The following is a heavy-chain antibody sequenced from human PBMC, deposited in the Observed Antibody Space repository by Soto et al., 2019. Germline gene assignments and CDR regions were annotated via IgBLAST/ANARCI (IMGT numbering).Heavy chain of an antibody. Sequence: EVQLVESGGGLVQPGRSLRLSCAASGFTFDDYAMHWVRQAPGKGLEWVSGISWNSGSIGYADSVKGRFTISRDNAKNSLYLQMNSLRAEDTALYYCAKSVNSGTPRYYYGMDVWGQGTTVTVSS. CDR2: ISWNSGSI. CDR1: GFTFDDYA. V-gene: IGHV3-9*01. J-gene: IGHJ6*02. D-gene: IGHD1-1*01. CDR3: AKSVNSGTPRYYYGMDV.